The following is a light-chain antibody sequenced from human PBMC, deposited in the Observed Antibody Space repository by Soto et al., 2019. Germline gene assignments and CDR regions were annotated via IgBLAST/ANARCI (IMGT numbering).Light chain of an antibody. J-gene: IGKJ2*01. Sequence: DIQMTQSPSSLSASVGDRVTITCRASQSVSAYVNWYQQKPGKAPKLLIYAASSLPSGVPSRFSGSGSGTDFTLTITSLQPEDFGTYYCQQSYSTPPFTFGQGTKLE. V-gene: IGKV1-39*01. CDR2: AAS. CDR1: QSVSAY. CDR3: QQSYSTPPFT.